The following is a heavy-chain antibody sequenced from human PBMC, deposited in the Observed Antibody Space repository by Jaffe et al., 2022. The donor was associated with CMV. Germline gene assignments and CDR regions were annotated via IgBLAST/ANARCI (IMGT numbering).Heavy chain of an antibody. D-gene: IGHD3-22*01. Sequence: QVQLQQWGAGLLKPSETLSLTCAVYGGSFSGYYWSWIRQPPGKGLEWIGEINHSGSTNYNPSLKSRVTISVDTSKNQFSLKLSSVTAADTAVYYCARFRSSGDAFDIWGQGTMVTVSS. J-gene: IGHJ3*02. CDR3: ARFRSSGDAFDI. CDR1: GGSFSGYY. V-gene: IGHV4-34*01. CDR2: INHSGST.